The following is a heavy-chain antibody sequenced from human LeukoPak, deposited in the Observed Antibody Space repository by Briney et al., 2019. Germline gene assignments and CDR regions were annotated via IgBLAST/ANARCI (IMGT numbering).Heavy chain of an antibody. CDR2: IYYSGST. CDR1: GVSIISTSYY. V-gene: IGHV4-39*01. Sequence: PSETLSLTCTVSGVSIISTSYYWGRIRQPPGKGLEWIGTIYYSGSTYYNPSRKSRVTISVDTTKNQFSLKLRSVTAADTAVYYCARLGFCSGGSCYGEYYFDYWGQGTLVTVSS. J-gene: IGHJ4*02. CDR3: ARLGFCSGGSCYGEYYFDY. D-gene: IGHD2-15*01.